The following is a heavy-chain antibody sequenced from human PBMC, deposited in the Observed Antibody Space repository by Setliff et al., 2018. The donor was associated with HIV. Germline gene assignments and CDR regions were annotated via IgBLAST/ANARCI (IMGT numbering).Heavy chain of an antibody. J-gene: IGHJ6*02. CDR2: IRSEGYGGTT. D-gene: IGHD2-15*01. Sequence: GGSLDSPVQPLDSPSVIIPCTGSVKLRGRVWSGSLIRSEGYGGTTENAASVKGRFTISRDDSKSIAYLQMNSLKTEDTAVYYCAKTLPTLYPPHDYYFAMDVWGQGTTVTVSS. V-gene: IGHV3-49*04. CDR3: AKTLPTLYPPHDYYFAMDV. CDR1: DSPSVIIP.